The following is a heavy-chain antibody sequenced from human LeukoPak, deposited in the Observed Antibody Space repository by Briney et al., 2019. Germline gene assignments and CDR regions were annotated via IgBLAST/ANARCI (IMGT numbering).Heavy chain of an antibody. Sequence: ASVKVSCTASGYTFTGYYMHWVRQAPGQGLEWMGWINPNSGGTNYAQKFQGRVTMTRDTSISTAYMELRSLRSDDTAVYYCARSLRDYYYYMDVWGKGTTVTVSS. CDR3: ARSLRDYYYYMDV. CDR2: INPNSGGT. J-gene: IGHJ6*03. V-gene: IGHV1-2*02. D-gene: IGHD5-24*01. CDR1: GYTFTGYY.